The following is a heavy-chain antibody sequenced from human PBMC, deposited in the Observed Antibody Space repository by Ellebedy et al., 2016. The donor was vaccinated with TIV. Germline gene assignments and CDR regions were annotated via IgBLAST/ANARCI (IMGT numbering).Heavy chain of an antibody. CDR3: AREGRAGLYLRFLEWVPRRGWFDP. V-gene: IGHV3-30-3*01. Sequence: GESLKISXAASGFTFSSYAMHWVRQAPGKGLEWVAVISYDGSNKYYADSVKGRFTISRDNSKNTLYLQMNSLRAEDTAVYYCAREGRAGLYLRFLEWVPRRGWFDPWGQGTLVTVSS. J-gene: IGHJ5*02. CDR2: ISYDGSNK. CDR1: GFTFSSYA. D-gene: IGHD3-3*01.